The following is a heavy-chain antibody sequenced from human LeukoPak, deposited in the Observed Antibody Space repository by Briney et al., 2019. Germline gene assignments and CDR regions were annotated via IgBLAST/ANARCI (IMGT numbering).Heavy chain of an antibody. CDR2: IYYSGST. J-gene: IGHJ4*02. V-gene: IGHV4-59*01. CDR3: ARAHKDCSSTSCPFDY. CDR1: GGSTSSYY. D-gene: IGHD2-2*01. Sequence: SETLSLTCTVSGGSTSSYYWSWIRQPPGKGLEWIGYIYYSGSTNYNPSLKSRVTISVDTSKNQFSLKLSSVTAADTAVYYCARAHKDCSSTSCPFDYWGQGTLVTVSS.